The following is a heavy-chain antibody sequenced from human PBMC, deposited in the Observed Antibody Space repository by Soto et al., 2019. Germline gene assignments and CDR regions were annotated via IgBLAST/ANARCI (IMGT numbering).Heavy chain of an antibody. CDR3: VRPLPSGRNYGMDV. D-gene: IGHD3-10*01. CDR2: IYNEGTT. CDR1: GLSVRNNY. V-gene: IGHV3-53*01. Sequence: GGSLRLSCTASGLSVRNNYMSWVRQAPGMGLEWVSVIYNEGTTYYADSVKGRFTLSRDTSKNTLSLQMDSLRAEDTSVYYCVRPLPSGRNYGMDVWGQGTTVTVSS. J-gene: IGHJ6*02.